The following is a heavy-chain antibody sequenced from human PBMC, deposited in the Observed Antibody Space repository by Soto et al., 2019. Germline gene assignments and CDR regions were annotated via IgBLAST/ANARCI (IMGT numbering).Heavy chain of an antibody. Sequence: QPGGSLRLSCAASGFTFSSYGMHWVRQAPGKGLEWVAVISYDGSNKYYADSVKGRFTISRDNSKNTLYLQMNSLRAEDTAVYYCANDFGITFDAFDIWGQGTMVTVSS. CDR3: ANDFGITFDAFDI. J-gene: IGHJ3*02. CDR1: GFTFSSYG. CDR2: ISYDGSNK. D-gene: IGHD3-10*01. V-gene: IGHV3-30*18.